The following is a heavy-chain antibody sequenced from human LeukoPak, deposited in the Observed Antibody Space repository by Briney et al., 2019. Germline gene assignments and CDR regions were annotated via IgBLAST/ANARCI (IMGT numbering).Heavy chain of an antibody. CDR3: ANFGDTAMANYFDY. CDR2: INTDGSST. Sequence: GGSLRLSCAASGFTFSSYWMHWVRQAPGKGLVWVSRINTDGSSTSYADSVKGRFTISRDNAKNTLYLQMNSLRAEDTAVYYCANFGDTAMANYFDYWGQGTLVTVSS. D-gene: IGHD5-18*01. J-gene: IGHJ4*02. CDR1: GFTFSSYW. V-gene: IGHV3-74*01.